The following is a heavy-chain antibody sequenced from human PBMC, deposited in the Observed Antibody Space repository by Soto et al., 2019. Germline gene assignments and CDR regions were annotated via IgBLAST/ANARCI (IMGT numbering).Heavy chain of an antibody. CDR2: INHSGST. CDR3: ARDYYDSSGRPTIDY. D-gene: IGHD3-22*01. J-gene: IGHJ4*02. CDR1: GGSFSGYY. V-gene: IGHV4-34*01. Sequence: QVQLQQWGAGLLKPSETLSLTCAVYGGSFSGYYWSWIRQPPGKGLEWIGEINHSGSTNYNPSLKSRVTISVDTSKNQFYLNLSSVTAADTAVYYCARDYYDSSGRPTIDYWGQGTLVTVSS.